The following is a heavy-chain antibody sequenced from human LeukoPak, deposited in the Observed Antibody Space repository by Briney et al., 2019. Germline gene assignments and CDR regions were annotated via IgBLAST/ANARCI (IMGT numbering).Heavy chain of an antibody. CDR3: AREWATVVTDAFDI. CDR2: IYYSGST. Sequence: GTLRLSCTVSGGSISSSSYYWGWIRQPPGKGLEWIGSIYYSGSTYYNPSLKSRVTISVDTSKNQFSLKLSSVTAADTAVYYCAREWATVVTDAFDIWGQGTMVTVSS. J-gene: IGHJ3*02. V-gene: IGHV4-39*07. D-gene: IGHD4-23*01. CDR1: GGSISSSSYY.